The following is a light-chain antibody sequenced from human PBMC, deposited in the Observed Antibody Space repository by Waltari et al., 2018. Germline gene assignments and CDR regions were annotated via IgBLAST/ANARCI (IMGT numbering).Light chain of an antibody. Sequence: QSALTQPASVSGSPGQSITISCTGTSSHIGAYNYVSWYQKNPGKAPKVMIYDVSNRPPGVSSRFSGSKSGNTASLTISGLQAEDEADYYCSSYTSSSTYVFGSGTMVTVL. CDR1: SSHIGAYNY. CDR3: SSYTSSSTYV. V-gene: IGLV2-14*01. J-gene: IGLJ1*01. CDR2: DVS.